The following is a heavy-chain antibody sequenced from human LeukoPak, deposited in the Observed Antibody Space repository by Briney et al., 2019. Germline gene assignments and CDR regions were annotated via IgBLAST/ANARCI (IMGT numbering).Heavy chain of an antibody. CDR3: ARDPLSGDAYITGFDY. CDR2: ISSRSSYI. V-gene: IGHV3-21*01. D-gene: IGHD5-24*01. Sequence: NSGGSLRLSCAASGFTFSSYSMNWVRQAPGKGLEWVSSISSRSSYIYYADSVKGRFTISRDNGKNSLYLQMNSLRAEDTAVYYCARDPLSGDAYITGFDYWGQGPLVTVSS. J-gene: IGHJ4*02. CDR1: GFTFSSYS.